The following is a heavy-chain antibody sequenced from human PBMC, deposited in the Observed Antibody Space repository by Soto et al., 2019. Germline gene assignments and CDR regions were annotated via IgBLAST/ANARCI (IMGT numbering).Heavy chain of an antibody. V-gene: IGHV3-21*01. CDR2: ISSSSTYI. D-gene: IGHD5-18*01. CDR3: ARDLGYSYGYPFAY. Sequence: GGSLRLSCAASGFTFSSYSMNWVRQAPGKGLEWVSFISSSSTYIYYADSVKGRFTLSRDNAKNSLYLQMNSLRAEDTAVYYWARDLGYSYGYPFAYWGQGTLVTVSS. J-gene: IGHJ4*02. CDR1: GFTFSSYS.